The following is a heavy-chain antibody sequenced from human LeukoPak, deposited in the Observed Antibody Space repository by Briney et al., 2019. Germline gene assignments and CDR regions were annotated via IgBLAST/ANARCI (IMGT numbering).Heavy chain of an antibody. CDR1: GFTFSNFA. J-gene: IGHJ4*02. D-gene: IGHD6-19*01. Sequence: GGSLRLSCAASGFTFSNFAMNWVRQAPGKGLEWVSTISGSGGSTYYADSVKGRFTISRDNSKNTLYLQMNGLRAEDTAVYYCAKMVHTEQWLVPFDYWGQGTLVTVSS. CDR3: AKMVHTEQWLVPFDY. CDR2: ISGSGGST. V-gene: IGHV3-23*01.